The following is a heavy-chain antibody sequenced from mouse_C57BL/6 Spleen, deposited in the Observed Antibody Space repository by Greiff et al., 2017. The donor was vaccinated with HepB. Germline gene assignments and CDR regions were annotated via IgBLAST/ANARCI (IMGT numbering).Heavy chain of an antibody. CDR3: ARPYGSSYGFDY. J-gene: IGHJ2*01. Sequence: VQLQQSGTELVKPGASVKLSCKASGYTFTSYWMHWVKQRPGQGLEWIGNINPSNGGTNYNEKFKSKATLPVDKSSSTAYMQLSSLTSEDSAVYYCARPYGSSYGFDYWGQGTTLTVSS. D-gene: IGHD1-1*01. V-gene: IGHV1-53*01. CDR1: GYTFTSYW. CDR2: INPSNGGT.